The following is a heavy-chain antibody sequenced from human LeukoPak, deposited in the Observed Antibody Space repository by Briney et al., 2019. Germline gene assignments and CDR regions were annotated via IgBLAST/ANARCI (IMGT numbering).Heavy chain of an antibody. V-gene: IGHV4-39*01. CDR2: IYYSGST. Sequence: SETLSLTCTVSGGSISSSSYYWGWIRQPPGKGLEWIGSIYYSGSTYYNPSLKSRVTISVDTSKNQFSLKLSSVTAADTAVYYCARGYYYDSSGYPIDYWGQGTLVTVS. CDR3: ARGYYYDSSGYPIDY. D-gene: IGHD3-22*01. J-gene: IGHJ4*02. CDR1: GGSISSSSYY.